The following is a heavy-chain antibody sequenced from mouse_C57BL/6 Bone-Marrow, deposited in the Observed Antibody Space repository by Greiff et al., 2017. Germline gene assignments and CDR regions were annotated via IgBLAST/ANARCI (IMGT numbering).Heavy chain of an antibody. V-gene: IGHV1-19*01. Sequence: EVQLQQSGPVLVKPGASVKMSCKASGYTFTDYYMNWVKQSHGKSLEWIGVINPYNGGTSYNQKFKGKATLTVDKSSSTAYMELNSLTSEDSAVYYCARRKYGDPGAWFAYWGQGTLVTVSA. CDR3: ARRKYGDPGAWFAY. CDR2: INPYNGGT. J-gene: IGHJ3*01. CDR1: GYTFTDYY. D-gene: IGHD2-13*01.